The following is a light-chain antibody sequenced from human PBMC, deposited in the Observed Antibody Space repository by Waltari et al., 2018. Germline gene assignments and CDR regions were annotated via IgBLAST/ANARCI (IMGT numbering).Light chain of an antibody. CDR3: CAYANTNNFYLV. CDR2: DFS. CDR1: SSDVGGNNH. V-gene: IGLV2-11*01. J-gene: IGLJ2*01. Sequence: QSALTQPRSVSGSPGQSVTIPCTGTSSDVGGNNHVSWYQQRTGKAPKLMIYDFSKRPSGVPDRFSGSKSGNTASLTISGLQAEDEADYYCCAYANTNNFYLVFGGGTELTVL.